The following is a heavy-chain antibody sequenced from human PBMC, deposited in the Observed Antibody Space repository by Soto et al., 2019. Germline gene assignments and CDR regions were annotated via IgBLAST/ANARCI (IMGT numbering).Heavy chain of an antibody. J-gene: IGHJ6*02. Sequence: SVKVSCKASGGTFSSYAISWVRQAPGQGLEWMGGIIPIFGTANYAQKFQGRVTITADESTSTAYMELSSLRSEDTAVYYCASPSTNYDFWSGYYVPPYYGMDVWGQGTTVTVSS. V-gene: IGHV1-69*13. CDR1: GGTFSSYA. CDR3: ASPSTNYDFWSGYYVPPYYGMDV. D-gene: IGHD3-3*01. CDR2: IIPIFGTA.